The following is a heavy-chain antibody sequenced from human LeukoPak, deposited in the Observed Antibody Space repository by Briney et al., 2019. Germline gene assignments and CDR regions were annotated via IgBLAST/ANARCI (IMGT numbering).Heavy chain of an antibody. D-gene: IGHD3-3*01. J-gene: IGHJ3*02. CDR2: ISGSGGST. CDR3: AKVRYLEWFPPDAFDI. Sequence: GGSLRLSCAAAGFTFSSYAMSWVRQAPGKGLEWVSAISGSGGSTYYADSVKGRFTISRDNSKNTLYLQMNSLRAEDTAVYYCAKVRYLEWFPPDAFDILGQGTMVTVSS. V-gene: IGHV3-23*01. CDR1: GFTFSSYA.